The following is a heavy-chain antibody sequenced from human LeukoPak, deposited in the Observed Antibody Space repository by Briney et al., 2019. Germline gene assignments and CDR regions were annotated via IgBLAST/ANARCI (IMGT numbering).Heavy chain of an antibody. CDR3: ARDLSLSYDILTGYYSRYYYGMDV. J-gene: IGHJ6*04. D-gene: IGHD3-9*01. CDR1: GYTFTSYG. V-gene: IGHV1-18*04. Sequence: ASVKVSCKASGYTFTSYGISWVRQAPGQGLEWMGWISAYNGNTNYAQKLQGRVTMTTDTSTSTAYTELRSLRSDDTAVYYCARDLSLSYDILTGYYSRYYYGMDVWGKGTTVTVSS. CDR2: ISAYNGNT.